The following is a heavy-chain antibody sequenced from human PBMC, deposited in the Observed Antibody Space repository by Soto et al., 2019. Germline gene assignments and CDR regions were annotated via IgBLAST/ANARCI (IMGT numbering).Heavy chain of an antibody. Sequence: QLQLQESGPGLVKPSETLSLTCTVSGGFISSSSYYWGWIRQPPGKGLEWIGSIYYTGSTYYNPSLKSRLTTSIDTTKDQFSLKLSSVTAADTAVYYCAITTIAVAGVFDNWGQGTLVTVSS. J-gene: IGHJ4*02. CDR3: AITTIAVAGVFDN. CDR1: GGFISSSSYY. CDR2: IYYTGST. D-gene: IGHD6-19*01. V-gene: IGHV4-39*01.